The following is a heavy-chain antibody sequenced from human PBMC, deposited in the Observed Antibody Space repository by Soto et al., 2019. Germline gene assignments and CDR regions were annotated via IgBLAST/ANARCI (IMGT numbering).Heavy chain of an antibody. CDR2: IYSGGST. CDR3: ARIDSSGYYAFDI. Sequence: GGSLRLSCAASGFTVSSNYMSWVRQAPGKGLEWVSVIYSGGSTYYADSVKGRFTISRDNSKNTLYLQMNSLRAEDTAVYYCARIDSSGYYAFDIWGQGTMVTVSS. D-gene: IGHD3-22*01. CDR1: GFTVSSNY. V-gene: IGHV3-66*01. J-gene: IGHJ3*02.